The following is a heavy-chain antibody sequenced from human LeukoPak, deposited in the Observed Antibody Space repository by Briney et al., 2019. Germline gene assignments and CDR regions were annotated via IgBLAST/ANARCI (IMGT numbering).Heavy chain of an antibody. CDR3: ARAERGFGVTIPDY. CDR2: ISPNSGGT. V-gene: IGHV1-2*02. CDR1: GYTFTGYY. D-gene: IGHD2-2*02. J-gene: IGHJ4*02. Sequence: ASVKVSCKASGYTFTGYYMHWVRQAPGQGLEWMGWISPNSGGTNYAQKFQGRVTMTRDTSISTAYMELSSLRSEDTAVYYCARAERGFGVTIPDYWGQGTLVTVSS.